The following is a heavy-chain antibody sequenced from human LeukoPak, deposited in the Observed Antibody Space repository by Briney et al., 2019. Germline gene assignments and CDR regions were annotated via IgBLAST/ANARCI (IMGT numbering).Heavy chain of an antibody. J-gene: IGHJ4*02. CDR3: ARGGYYEPIDY. Sequence: PSETLSLTCTVSGGSISSYYWSWIRQPPGKGLEWIGYIYYSGSTNYNPPLKSRVTISVDTSKNQFSLKLSSVTAADTAVYYCARGGYYEPIDYWGQGTLVTVSS. V-gene: IGHV4-59*01. CDR1: GGSISSYY. D-gene: IGHD3-22*01. CDR2: IYYSGST.